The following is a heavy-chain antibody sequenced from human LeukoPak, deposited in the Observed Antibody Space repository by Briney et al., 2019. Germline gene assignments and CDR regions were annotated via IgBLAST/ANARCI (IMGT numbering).Heavy chain of an antibody. CDR3: ARDLGREVVGTIFGY. CDR1: GYTFTSYG. V-gene: IGHV1-18*01. Sequence: ASVKVSCKASGYTFTSYGISWVRQAPGQGLEWMGWISAYNGNTNYAQKLQGRVTMTTDTSTSTAYMKLSSLRSEDTAVYYCARDLGREVVGTIFGYWGQGTLVTSPQ. CDR2: ISAYNGNT. D-gene: IGHD6-19*01. J-gene: IGHJ4*02.